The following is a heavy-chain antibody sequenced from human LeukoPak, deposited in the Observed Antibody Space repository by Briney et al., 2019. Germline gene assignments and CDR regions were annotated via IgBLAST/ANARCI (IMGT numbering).Heavy chain of an antibody. D-gene: IGHD1-1*01. CDR1: GFTFSRYG. Sequence: GGSLRLSCAASGFTFSRYGMHWFRQAPGKGLEWVTFIEYDERNQHYADSVKGRFTISRDNSKGTLYLQMNSLRAEDTAVYYCAKVKTHWYFDNWGRGTLVTVSS. CDR2: IEYDERNQ. CDR3: AKVKTHWYFDN. V-gene: IGHV3-30*02. J-gene: IGHJ4*02.